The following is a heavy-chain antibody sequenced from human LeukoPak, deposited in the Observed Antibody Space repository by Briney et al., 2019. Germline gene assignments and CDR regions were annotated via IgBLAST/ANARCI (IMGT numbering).Heavy chain of an antibody. CDR3: ARVLVPAAGYYYYYMDV. CDR2: ISSSGSTI. J-gene: IGHJ6*03. D-gene: IGHD2-2*01. CDR1: GFTFSSYE. V-gene: IGHV3-48*03. Sequence: PGGSLRLSCAASGFTFSSYEMNWVRQAPGKGLEWVSYISSSGSTIYYADSVKGRFTISRDNAKNSLYLQMNSLRAEDTAVYYCARVLVPAAGYYYYYMDVWGKGTTVTISS.